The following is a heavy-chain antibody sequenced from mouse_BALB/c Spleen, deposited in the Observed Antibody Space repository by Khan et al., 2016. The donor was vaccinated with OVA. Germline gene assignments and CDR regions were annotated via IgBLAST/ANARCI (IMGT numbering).Heavy chain of an antibody. J-gene: IGHJ3*01. D-gene: IGHD2-1*01. CDR3: ARSGYGNPFAY. CDR2: INPNNGDT. Sequence: VRLQQSGPELVKPGPSMKISCKASGYSFSGYTMYWVRQSHGKNLEWIGLINPNNGDTYYNQKFKGKATLTADTSSSTAYMKLLSLTSADSAVYYCARSGYGNPFAYWGQGTLVTVSA. CDR1: GYSFSGYT. V-gene: IGHV1-18*01.